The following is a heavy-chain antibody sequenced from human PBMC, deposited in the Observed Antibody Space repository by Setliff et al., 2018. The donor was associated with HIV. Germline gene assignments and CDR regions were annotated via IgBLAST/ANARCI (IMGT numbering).Heavy chain of an antibody. CDR3: ARGLSFYDPGGFDY. J-gene: IGHJ4*02. Sequence: SETLSLTCTVSSGSISSSNHYWGWIRQPPGKGLEWIGYIYNGASTSYNPSLKSRVTISIDTSKNQFSLKLSSVTAADTAVYYCARGLSFYDPGGFDYWGQGTLVTVSS. CDR2: IYNGAST. D-gene: IGHD3-22*01. V-gene: IGHV4-61*05. CDR1: SGSISSSNHY.